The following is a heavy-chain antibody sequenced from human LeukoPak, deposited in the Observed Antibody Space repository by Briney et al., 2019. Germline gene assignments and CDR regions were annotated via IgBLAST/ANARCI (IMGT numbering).Heavy chain of an antibody. Sequence: GGSLRLSCAASGFTFSTYTIHWVRQAPGKGLEWVAVISYDGSSKYYADSVKGRLTISRDNSKNTLYLQMNSLRAEDTAVYYCARARSSYGYGDAFDIWGQGTMVTVSS. D-gene: IGHD5-18*01. J-gene: IGHJ3*02. V-gene: IGHV3-30*04. CDR1: GFTFSTYT. CDR3: ARARSSYGYGDAFDI. CDR2: ISYDGSSK.